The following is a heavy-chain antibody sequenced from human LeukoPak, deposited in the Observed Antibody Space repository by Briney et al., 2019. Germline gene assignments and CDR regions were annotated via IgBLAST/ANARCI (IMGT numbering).Heavy chain of an antibody. CDR3: ARVITGTTRRFDY. CDR2: ISHSGST. V-gene: IGHV4-34*01. CDR1: GVSFSGYY. Sequence: SETLSLTCAVYGVSFSGYYWSWIRQPPGKGLEWIGEISHSGSTNYNPSLKSRVTISVDTSKNQFSLKLSSVTAADTAVYYCARVITGTTRRFDYWGQGTLVTVSS. D-gene: IGHD1-7*01. J-gene: IGHJ4*02.